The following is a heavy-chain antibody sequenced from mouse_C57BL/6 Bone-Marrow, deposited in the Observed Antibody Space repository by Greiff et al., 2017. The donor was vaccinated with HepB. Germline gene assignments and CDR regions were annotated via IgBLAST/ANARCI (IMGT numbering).Heavy chain of an antibody. CDR2: IYPGSGST. CDR3: ASIYDGYHWYFDV. J-gene: IGHJ1*03. CDR1: GYTFTSYW. V-gene: IGHV1-55*01. Sequence: QVQLQQSGAELVKPGASVKMSCKASGYTFTSYWITWVKQRPGQGLEWIGDIYPGSGSTNYNEKFKSKATLTVDTSSSTAYMQLSSLTSEDSAVYYCASIYDGYHWYFDVWGTGTTVTVSS. D-gene: IGHD2-3*01.